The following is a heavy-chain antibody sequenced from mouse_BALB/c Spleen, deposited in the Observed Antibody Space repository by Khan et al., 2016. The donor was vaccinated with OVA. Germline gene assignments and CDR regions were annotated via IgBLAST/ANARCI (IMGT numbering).Heavy chain of an antibody. Sequence: VQLQQSGPELVKPGASVKISCKASGYSFTNYIIHWVKQEPGQGLEWIGYINPHNDGAKYNEKFKGKATLTSDKSSSTAYMELSGLTSEDSAVYYCARDYGRSFWFAYWGQGTLVTVSA. CDR1: GYSFTNYI. CDR2: INPHNDGA. CDR3: ARDYGRSFWFAY. V-gene: IGHV1S136*01. J-gene: IGHJ3*01. D-gene: IGHD1-1*01.